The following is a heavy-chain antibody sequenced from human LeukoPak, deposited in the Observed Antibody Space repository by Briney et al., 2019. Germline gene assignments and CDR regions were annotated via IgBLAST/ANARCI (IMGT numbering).Heavy chain of an antibody. CDR3: ATHILEVHY. J-gene: IGHJ4*02. CDR2: ISAYNGNT. V-gene: IGHV1-18*01. D-gene: IGHD1-1*01. CDR1: GYTFTSYD. Sequence: GASVKVSCKASGYTFTSYDISWVRQAPGQGLEWMGWISAYNGNTNYAQKLQGRVTMTTDTSTSTAYMDLSSLRSDDTAVYYCATHILEVHYWPQGTLVTVSS.